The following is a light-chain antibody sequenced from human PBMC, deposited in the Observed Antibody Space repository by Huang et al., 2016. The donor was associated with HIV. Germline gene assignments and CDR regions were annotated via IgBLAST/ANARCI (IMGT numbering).Light chain of an antibody. CDR3: QQYDGYPWT. J-gene: IGKJ1*01. CDR2: DVS. Sequence: DIQMTQSPSTLSAPVGDRVTITCRASQSFTTWLAWYQQKPGKDTKPLIYDVSSLESGVPSRFSVSGSGTEFALPISSLQPDDFATYYCQQYDGYPWTFGQGTKVEIK. CDR1: QSFTTW. V-gene: IGKV1-5*01.